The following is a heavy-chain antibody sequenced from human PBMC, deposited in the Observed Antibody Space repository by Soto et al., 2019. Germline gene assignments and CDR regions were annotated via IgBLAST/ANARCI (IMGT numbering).Heavy chain of an antibody. CDR3: AREISLSAGSYFDY. J-gene: IGHJ4*02. D-gene: IGHD3-10*01. CDR2: ISSSSYTI. Sequence: GGSLRLSCTASGFTFNTYNMNWVRQAPGKGLEWVSYISSSSYTIKYADSVEGRFTVSRDNGKKSLYLQMNSLRDEDTAVYFRAREISLSAGSYFDYWGQGTLVTVSS. V-gene: IGHV3-48*02. CDR1: GFTFNTYN.